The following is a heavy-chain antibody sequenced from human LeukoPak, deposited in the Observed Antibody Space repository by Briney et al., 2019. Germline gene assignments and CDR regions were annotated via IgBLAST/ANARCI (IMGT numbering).Heavy chain of an antibody. V-gene: IGHV1-69*01. CDR1: GGTFSAYA. CDR3: ARDSGSYGLGFYYFDY. D-gene: IGHD1-26*01. Sequence: SVKVSCTASGGTFSAYAISWVRQAPGQGLEWMGGIIPIFGTPNYAQKFQDRVTITADESTSTAYMELSSLRSEDTAVYYCARDSGSYGLGFYYFDYWGQGTLVTVSS. J-gene: IGHJ4*02. CDR2: IIPIFGTP.